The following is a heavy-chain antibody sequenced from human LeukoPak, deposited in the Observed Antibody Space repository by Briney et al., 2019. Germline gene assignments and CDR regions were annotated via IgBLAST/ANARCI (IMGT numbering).Heavy chain of an antibody. CDR1: GFTFSSYS. Sequence: GGSLRLSCAASGFTFSSYSMNWVRQAPGKGLEWVSSISSSSYIYYADSVKGRFTISRDNAKNSLYLQMNSLRAEDTAVYYCARDFSYDILTGYYPYYYYGMDVWGQGTTVTVSS. V-gene: IGHV3-21*01. D-gene: IGHD3-9*01. CDR3: ARDFSYDILTGYYPYYYYGMDV. CDR2: ISSSSYI. J-gene: IGHJ6*02.